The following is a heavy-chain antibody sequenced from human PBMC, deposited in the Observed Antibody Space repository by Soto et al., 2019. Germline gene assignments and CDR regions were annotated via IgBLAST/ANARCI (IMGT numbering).Heavy chain of an antibody. CDR1: GVSFSNYW. V-gene: IGHV3-74*01. CDR3: AKDVHYDIVTGIEYFHH. CDR2: INGDGRTT. D-gene: IGHD3-9*01. J-gene: IGHJ1*01. Sequence: GGSLRLSCTASGVSFSNYWLHWVRQAPGKGLVWVSRINGDGRTTNYADSVKGRFIISRDNVKNTLFLQMNSLRAEDTAVYYCAKDVHYDIVTGIEYFHHWAQGTLVTVSS.